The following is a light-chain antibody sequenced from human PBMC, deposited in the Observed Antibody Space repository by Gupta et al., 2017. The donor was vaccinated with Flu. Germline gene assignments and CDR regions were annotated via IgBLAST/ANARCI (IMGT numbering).Light chain of an antibody. Sequence: HSVLTQPPPASGTPGQRGTISCSGSSSNIGSNTVNWYQQLPGTAPKLLIYSNITRPSGVPDRFSGSKSGTSASLAISWLQAEDEADYYCASWHDSLNGWVFGGGTKLTVL. V-gene: IGLV1-44*01. J-gene: IGLJ2*01. CDR3: ASWHDSLNGWV. CDR1: SSNIGSNT. CDR2: SNI.